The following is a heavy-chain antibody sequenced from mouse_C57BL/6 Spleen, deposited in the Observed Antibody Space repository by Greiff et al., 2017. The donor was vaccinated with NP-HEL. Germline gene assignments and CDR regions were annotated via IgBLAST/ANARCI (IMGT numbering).Heavy chain of an antibody. J-gene: IGHJ2*01. CDR1: GYTFTSYW. CDR3: ARERIYYSLDY. CDR2: IDPSDSET. D-gene: IGHD1-1*01. V-gene: IGHV1-52*01. Sequence: QVQLQQPGAELVRPGSSVKLSCKASGYTFTSYWMHWVKQRPIQGLEWIGNIDPSDSETHYNQKFKDKATLTVDKSSSTAYMQLSSLTSEDSAVYYCARERIYYSLDYWGQGTTLTVSS.